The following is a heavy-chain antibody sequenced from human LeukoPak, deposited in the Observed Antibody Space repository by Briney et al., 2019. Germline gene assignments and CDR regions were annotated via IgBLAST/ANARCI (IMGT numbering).Heavy chain of an antibody. J-gene: IGHJ4*02. V-gene: IGHV4-59*13. Sequence: SETLPLTCTVSGGSISSYYWSWVRHPPGKGLEWIGYIHYSGSTSYNPSLRSRVTISVDTSKNQFSLKLSSVTAADTAVYYCARLTNYGSGNYYNDYWGQGTLVTVSS. D-gene: IGHD3-10*01. CDR1: GGSISSYY. CDR2: IHYSGST. CDR3: ARLTNYGSGNYYNDY.